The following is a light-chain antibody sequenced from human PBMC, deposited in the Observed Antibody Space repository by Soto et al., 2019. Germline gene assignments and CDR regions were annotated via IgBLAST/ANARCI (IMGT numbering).Light chain of an antibody. V-gene: IGKV3-20*01. Sequence: EIVLTQSPGTLSLSPGERATFSCRASQSLRNNYLAWYQQKPGQTPRLLIHSASSRATGIPDRFSGSGSGTDFTLTISRLEPEDFAVYYCQQFNNSPLTFGGGTKVEIK. CDR2: SAS. CDR3: QQFNNSPLT. J-gene: IGKJ4*01. CDR1: QSLRNNY.